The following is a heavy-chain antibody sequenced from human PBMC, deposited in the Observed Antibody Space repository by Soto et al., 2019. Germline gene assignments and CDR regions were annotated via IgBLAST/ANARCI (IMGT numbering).Heavy chain of an antibody. CDR1: GFTFSSYA. J-gene: IGHJ3*02. Sequence: QVQVVEFGGGVVQPGRSLRLSCAASGFTFSSYAMHWVRQAPGKGLEWVAVISYDGNNKYYADSVKGRFTISRDNSKNTLYLQMNSLRAEDTDVYYCARGTGSSLRDAFDIWGQGTMVTVSS. CDR2: ISYDGNNK. D-gene: IGHD1-26*01. CDR3: ARGTGSSLRDAFDI. V-gene: IGHV3-30-3*01.